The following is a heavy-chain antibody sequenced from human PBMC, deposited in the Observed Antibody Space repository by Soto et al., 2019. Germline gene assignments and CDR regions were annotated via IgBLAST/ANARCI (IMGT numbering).Heavy chain of an antibody. Sequence: GGSLRLSCAASGFTFSSYIMNWFRQAPGKGLEWVSSISSSSYIYYADSVKGRFTISRDNAKNSLYLQMNSLRAEDTAVYYCASGSSGWYYRFDPWGQGTLVTVSS. V-gene: IGHV3-21*01. CDR2: ISSSSYI. CDR1: GFTFSSYI. D-gene: IGHD6-19*01. J-gene: IGHJ5*02. CDR3: ASGSSGWYYRFDP.